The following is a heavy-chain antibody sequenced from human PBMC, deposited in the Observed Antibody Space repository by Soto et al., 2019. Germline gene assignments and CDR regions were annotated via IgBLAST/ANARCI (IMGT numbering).Heavy chain of an antibody. Sequence: LSETLSLTFTVSGSSISSYYWTWIRQPPGKGLEWIGYIYYSGSTNYNPSLKSRVTISVDTSKNQFSLKLSSVTAADTAVYYCARVVITIGGTYNWFDPWGQGTLVTVSS. CDR2: IYYSGST. CDR1: GSSISSYY. D-gene: IGHD3-22*01. CDR3: ARVVITIGGTYNWFDP. J-gene: IGHJ5*02. V-gene: IGHV4-59*01.